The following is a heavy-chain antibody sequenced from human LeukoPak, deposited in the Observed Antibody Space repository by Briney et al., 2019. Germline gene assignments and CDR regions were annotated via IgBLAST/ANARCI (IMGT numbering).Heavy chain of an antibody. V-gene: IGHV4-59*01. Sequence: SETLSLTCAVYGGSFSGYYWSWIRQPPGKGLEWIGYIYYSGSTNYNPSLKSRVTISVDTSKNQFSLKLSSVTAADTAVYYCARNPQYYYDSILNWFDPWGQGTLVTVSS. CDR1: GGSFSGYY. CDR2: IYYSGST. D-gene: IGHD3-22*01. CDR3: ARNPQYYYDSILNWFDP. J-gene: IGHJ5*02.